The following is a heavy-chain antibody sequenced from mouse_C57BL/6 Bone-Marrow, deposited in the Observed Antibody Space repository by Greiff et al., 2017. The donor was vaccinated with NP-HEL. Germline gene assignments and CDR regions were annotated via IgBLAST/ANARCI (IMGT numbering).Heavy chain of an antibody. V-gene: IGHV1-69*01. CDR2: IDPSDSYT. Sequence: QVQLQQPGAELVMPGASVKLSCKASGYTFTSYWMHWVKQRPGQGLEWIGEIDPSDSYTNYNQKFKGKSTLTVDKSSSTAYMQLSSLTSEDSAVYYCARDRCRRIAMDYWGQGTSVTVSS. CDR1: GYTFTSYW. CDR3: ARDRCRRIAMDY. J-gene: IGHJ4*01. D-gene: IGHD6-1*01.